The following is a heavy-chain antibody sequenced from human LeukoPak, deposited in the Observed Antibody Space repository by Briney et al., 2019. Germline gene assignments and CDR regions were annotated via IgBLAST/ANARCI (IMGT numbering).Heavy chain of an antibody. CDR2: IYTSGST. Sequence: SETLSLTCTVSGGSISSYYWSWIRQPAGKGLEWIGRIYTSGSTNYNPSLKGRVTMSVDTSKNQFSLKLSSVTAADTAVYYCARRGYYDSSGYWATGYWGQGTLVTVSS. CDR1: GGSISSYY. CDR3: ARRGYYDSSGYWATGY. D-gene: IGHD3-22*01. V-gene: IGHV4-4*07. J-gene: IGHJ4*02.